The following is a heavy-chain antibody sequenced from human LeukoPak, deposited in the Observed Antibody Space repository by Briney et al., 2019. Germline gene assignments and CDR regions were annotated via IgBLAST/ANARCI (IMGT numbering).Heavy chain of an antibody. D-gene: IGHD3-3*01. V-gene: IGHV4-34*01. CDR3: ARGYDFWSGYSNFDY. J-gene: IGHJ4*02. CDR1: GGSFSGYY. Sequence: PSETLSLTCAVYGGSFSGYYWSWTRQPPGKGLEWIGEINHSGSTNYNPSLKSRVTISVDTSKNQFSLKLSSVTAADTAVYYCARGYDFWSGYSNFDYWGQGTLVTVSS. CDR2: INHSGST.